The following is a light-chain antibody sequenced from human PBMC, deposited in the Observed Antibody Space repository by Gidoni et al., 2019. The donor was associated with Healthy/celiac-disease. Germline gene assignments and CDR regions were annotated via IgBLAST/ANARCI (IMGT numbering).Light chain of an antibody. CDR3: QHRKT. CDR2: GAS. CDR1: QSVSSN. Sequence: EIVMTQSPATLSVSPGERATLSCMASQSVSSNLAWYQQKPGQAPRLLIYGASTRATGIPARFSGSGSGTEFTLTISSLQSEDFAVYYCQHRKTFGQGTKLEIK. V-gene: IGKV3-15*01. J-gene: IGKJ2*01.